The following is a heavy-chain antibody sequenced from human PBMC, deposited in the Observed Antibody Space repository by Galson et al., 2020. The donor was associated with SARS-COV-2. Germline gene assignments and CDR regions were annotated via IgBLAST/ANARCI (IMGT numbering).Heavy chain of an antibody. CDR2: ISSSSSDI. D-gene: IGHD6-13*01. CDR1: GFTFSSYS. Sequence: GGSLRLSCAASGFTFSSYSMNWVRQAPGKGLEWVSSISSSSSDIYYADSVKGRFTISRDNAKNSLYLQMNSLRAEDTAVYYCARDLGQQLVLTDEGAFDIWGQGTMVTVSS. V-gene: IGHV3-21*01. CDR3: ARDLGQQLVLTDEGAFDI. J-gene: IGHJ3*02.